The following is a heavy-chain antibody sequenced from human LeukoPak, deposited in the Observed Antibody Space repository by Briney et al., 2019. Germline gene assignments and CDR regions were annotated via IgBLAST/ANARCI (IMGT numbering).Heavy chain of an antibody. CDR3: ARALKMGGGTD. J-gene: IGHJ4*02. CDR2: ISYDGSNK. CDR1: GFTFSSYA. V-gene: IGHV3-30-3*01. Sequence: PGGSLRPSCAASGFTFSSYAMHWVRQAPGKGLEWVAVISYDGSNKYYADSVKGRFTISRDNSKNTLYLQMNSLRAEDTAVYYCARALKMGGGTDWGQGTLVTVSS. D-gene: IGHD1-1*01.